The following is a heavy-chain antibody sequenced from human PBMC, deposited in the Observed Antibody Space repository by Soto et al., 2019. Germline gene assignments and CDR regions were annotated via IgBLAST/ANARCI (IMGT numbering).Heavy chain of an antibody. CDR3: VRGGEDITSPYGMDV. J-gene: IGHJ6*02. D-gene: IGHD3-16*01. V-gene: IGHV3-21*01. Sequence: EVRLVESGGGLVQPGGSLRISCKASGFSFGSYSMIWVRQAPGRGLQWISSVSTGATYLEYAGSVKGRFTISRDDADHLVFLQMKSLGPEDTGVYYCVRGGEDITSPYGMDVWDQGTTVIVSS. CDR2: VSTGATYL. CDR1: GFSFGSYS.